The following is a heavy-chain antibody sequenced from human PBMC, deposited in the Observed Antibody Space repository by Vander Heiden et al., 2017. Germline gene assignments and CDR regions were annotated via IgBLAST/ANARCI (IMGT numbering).Heavy chain of an antibody. Sequence: QVQLVESGGGVVQPGRSLRLSCAASGFTFRSYAMHWVRQAPGKGLEWVAVISYDGSNKYYADSVKGRFTISRDNSKNTLYLQMNSLRAEDTAVYYCARPGVVVGTAISYFDYWGQGTLVTVSS. CDR3: ARPGVVVGTAISYFDY. CDR2: ISYDGSNK. D-gene: IGHD2-21*02. J-gene: IGHJ4*02. V-gene: IGHV3-30-3*01. CDR1: GFTFRSYA.